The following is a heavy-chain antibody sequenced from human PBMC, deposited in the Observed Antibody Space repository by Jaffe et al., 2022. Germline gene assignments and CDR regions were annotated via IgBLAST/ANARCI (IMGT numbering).Heavy chain of an antibody. V-gene: IGHV4-61*02. J-gene: IGHJ3*02. Sequence: QVQLQESGPGLVQPSQTLSLTCTLSGGSIGGSFYWSWIRQSAGKGLEWIGRIRTSGSTNYNPSLKSRVTISVDTSKNQFSLELSSVTAADTGVYYCAREDTSEGDAFDIWGQGTMVSVSS. CDR2: IRTSGST. D-gene: IGHD5-18*01. CDR1: GGSIGGSFY. CDR3: AREDTSEGDAFDI.